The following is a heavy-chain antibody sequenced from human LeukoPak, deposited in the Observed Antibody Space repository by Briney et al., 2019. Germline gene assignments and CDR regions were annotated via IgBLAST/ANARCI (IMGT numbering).Heavy chain of an antibody. CDR2: MNPNSGNT. CDR1: GYTFTSYD. Sequence: ASVKVSCKASGYTFTSYDINWVRQATGQGLEWVGWMNPNSGNTGYAQKFQGRVTMTRNTSISTAYMELSSLRSEDTAVYYCARVYYDSSGSNAFDIWGQGTMVTVSS. J-gene: IGHJ3*02. V-gene: IGHV1-8*01. D-gene: IGHD3-22*01. CDR3: ARVYYDSSGSNAFDI.